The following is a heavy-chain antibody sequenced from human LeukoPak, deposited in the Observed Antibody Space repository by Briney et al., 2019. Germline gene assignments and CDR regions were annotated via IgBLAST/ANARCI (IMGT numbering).Heavy chain of an antibody. V-gene: IGHV3-7*01. J-gene: IGHJ4*02. CDR3: AREPPPRAYGDPHFDY. D-gene: IGHD4-17*01. CDR1: GFTFSSYW. Sequence: GGSLRLSCAASGFTFSSYWMSWVRQAPGKGLEWVATIKQDGSEKYYVDSVKGRFTISRDNAKNSLYLRMNSLRAEDTAVYYCAREPPPRAYGDPHFDYGGQRTLVTVSS. CDR2: IKQDGSEK.